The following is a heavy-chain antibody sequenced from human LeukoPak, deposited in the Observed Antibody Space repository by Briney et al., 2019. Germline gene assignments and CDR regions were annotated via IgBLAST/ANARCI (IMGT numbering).Heavy chain of an antibody. CDR2: INPNSGGT. V-gene: IGHV1-2*06. Sequence: GASVKVSCKAPGYTFNGYYMHWVRQAPGQGLEWMVRINPNSGGTNYAQKFQGRVTMTRDTSINTAYMELSRLRSDDTAVYYCARAARIAAAVTAEYFQHWGQGTLVTVSS. J-gene: IGHJ1*01. D-gene: IGHD6-13*01. CDR1: GYTFNGYY. CDR3: ARAARIAAAVTAEYFQH.